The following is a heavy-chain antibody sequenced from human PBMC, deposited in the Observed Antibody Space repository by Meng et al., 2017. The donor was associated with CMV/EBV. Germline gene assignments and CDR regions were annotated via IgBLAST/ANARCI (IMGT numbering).Heavy chain of an antibody. CDR2: IYHSGSS. D-gene: IGHD6-13*01. CDR1: GGSISSATYY. Sequence: SETLSLTCTVSGGSISSATYYWGWLRQPPGKGLEWCGNIYHSGSSYYNPSLKIRITIYVDTSKNQFSLKLSSVTAADTAVYYCARTKQQLVSMVTTYYHYYGMDVWGQGTTVTVSS. J-gene: IGHJ6*02. CDR3: ARTKQQLVSMVTTYYHYYGMDV. V-gene: IGHV4-39*01.